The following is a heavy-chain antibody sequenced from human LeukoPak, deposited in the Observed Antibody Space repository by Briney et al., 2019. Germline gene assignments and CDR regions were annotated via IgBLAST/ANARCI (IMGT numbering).Heavy chain of an antibody. J-gene: IGHJ4*02. CDR2: IIPIFGTA. D-gene: IGHD3-16*02. CDR3: AVAYYDYVWGSYRLDC. CDR1: GYTFTGYY. V-gene: IGHV1-69*13. Sequence: ASVKVSCKASGYTFTGYYMHWVRQAPGQGLEWMGGIIPIFGTANYAQKFQGRVTITADESTSTAYMELSSLRSEDTAVYYCAVAYYDYVWGSYRLDCWGQGTLVTVSS.